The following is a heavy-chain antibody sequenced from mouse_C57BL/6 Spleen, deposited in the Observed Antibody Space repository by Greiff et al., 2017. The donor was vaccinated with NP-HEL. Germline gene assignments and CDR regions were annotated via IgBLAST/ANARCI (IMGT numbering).Heavy chain of an antibody. V-gene: IGHV1-19*01. CDR1: GYTFTDYY. CDR2: INPYNGGT. CDR3: ANLYYGNSFAY. D-gene: IGHD2-1*01. J-gene: IGHJ3*01. Sequence: VQLQQSGPVLVKPGASVKMSCKASGYTFTDYYMNWVKQSHGKSLEWIGVINPYNGGTSYNQKFKGKATLTVDKSSSTAYMELNSLTSEDSAVYYCANLYYGNSFAYWGQGTLVTVSA.